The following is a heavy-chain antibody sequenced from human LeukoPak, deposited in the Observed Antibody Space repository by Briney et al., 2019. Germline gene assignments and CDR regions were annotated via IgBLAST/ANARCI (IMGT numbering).Heavy chain of an antibody. CDR2: IRYDGSNK. J-gene: IGHJ4*02. CDR1: GLTFSNYA. Sequence: PGGSLRLSCAASGLTFSNYAMHWVRQAPGKGLEWVAFIRYDGSNKYFADSVKGRFTISRDNSKNTLYLQMNSLRAEDTAVYYCAKVAIFGVVNEGGFDYWGQGTLVTVSS. CDR3: AKVAIFGVVNEGGFDY. D-gene: IGHD3-3*01. V-gene: IGHV3-30*02.